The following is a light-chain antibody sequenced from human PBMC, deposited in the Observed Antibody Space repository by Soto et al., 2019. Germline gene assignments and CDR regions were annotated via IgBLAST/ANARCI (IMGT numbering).Light chain of an antibody. CDR1: QDIAIY. CDR3: QQLRLYPSA. CDR2: AAS. V-gene: IGKV1-9*01. Sequence: IHFTQSPSSLSASVGDRVRITCRASQDIAIYLAWYQQKPGEAPKLLIYAASTLYGGVPSRFSGSGSGTDFALTITSLQAEDFATYYCQQLRLYPSAFGGGTKVDIK. J-gene: IGKJ4*01.